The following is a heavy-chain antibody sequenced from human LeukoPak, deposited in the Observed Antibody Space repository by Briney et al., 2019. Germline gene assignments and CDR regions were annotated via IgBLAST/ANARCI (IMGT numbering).Heavy chain of an antibody. CDR3: AKTRIITAYDALDI. CDR1: GFTFSSNW. J-gene: IGHJ3*02. V-gene: IGHV3-74*01. Sequence: GGPLRLSCAASGFTFSSNWMYWVRQAPGKGPVWVSRINSDGTTTTYADSVKGRFTISRDNARNTLYLQMNSLRAEDTAVYYCAKTRIITAYDALDIWGQGTVVSVSS. D-gene: IGHD3-10*01. CDR2: INSDGTTT.